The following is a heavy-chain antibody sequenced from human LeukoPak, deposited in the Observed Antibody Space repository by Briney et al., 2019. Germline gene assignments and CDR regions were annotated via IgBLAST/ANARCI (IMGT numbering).Heavy chain of an antibody. D-gene: IGHD3-22*01. CDR3: ARDLDYYDSSGYLDAFDI. CDR2: IYSGGST. CDR1: GFTFSSYG. J-gene: IGHJ3*02. V-gene: IGHV3-66*01. Sequence: GRSLRLSCAASGFTFSSYGMHWVRQAPGKGLEWVSVIYSGGSTYYADSVKGRFTISRDNSKNTLYLQMNSLRAEDTAVYYCARDLDYYDSSGYLDAFDIWGQGTMVTVSS.